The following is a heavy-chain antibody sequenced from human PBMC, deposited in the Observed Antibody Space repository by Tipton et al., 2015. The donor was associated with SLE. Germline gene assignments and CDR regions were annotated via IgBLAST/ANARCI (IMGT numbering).Heavy chain of an antibody. V-gene: IGHV3-33*01. Sequence: SLRLSCAASGFTFSTSAMHWVRQAPGKGLEWVAVIWYDGSNKFYTDSVKGRFTISRDNSKNTVSPQMNSLRVEDTAVYFCARGRGGEFLDYWGQGTLVTVPS. CDR1: GFTFSTSA. CDR3: ARGRGGEFLDY. D-gene: IGHD3-16*01. J-gene: IGHJ4*02. CDR2: IWYDGSNK.